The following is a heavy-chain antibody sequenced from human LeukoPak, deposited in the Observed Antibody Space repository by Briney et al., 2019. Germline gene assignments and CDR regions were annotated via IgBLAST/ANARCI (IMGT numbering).Heavy chain of an antibody. CDR1: GGSISSGGYS. D-gene: IGHD4-17*01. CDR3: ARGSVTNLPYYFDY. Sequence: SETLSLTCAVSGGSISSGGYSWSWVRQPPGKGLEWIGYIYHSGSTYYNPSLKSRVTISVDTSKNQFSLKLSSVTAADTAVYYCARGSVTNLPYYFDYWGQGTLVTVSS. V-gene: IGHV4-30-2*01. J-gene: IGHJ4*02. CDR2: IYHSGST.